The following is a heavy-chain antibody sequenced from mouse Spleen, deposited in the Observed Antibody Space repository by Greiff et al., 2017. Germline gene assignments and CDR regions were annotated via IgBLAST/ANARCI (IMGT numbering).Heavy chain of an antibody. D-gene: IGHD1-1*01. CDR2: IDPETGGT. Sequence: VQLQQSGAELVRPGASVTLSCKASGYTFTDYEMHWVKQTPVHGLEWIGAIDPETGGTAYNQKFKGKAILTADKSSSTAYMELRSLTSEDSAVYYCTREGTYYGSSYEGAMDYWGQGTSVTVSS. J-gene: IGHJ4*01. V-gene: IGHV1-15*01. CDR1: GYTFTDYE. CDR3: TREGTYYGSSYEGAMDY.